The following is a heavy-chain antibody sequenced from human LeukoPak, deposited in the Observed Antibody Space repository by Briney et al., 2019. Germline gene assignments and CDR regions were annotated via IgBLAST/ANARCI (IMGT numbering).Heavy chain of an antibody. D-gene: IGHD6-13*01. CDR1: GFTFSSYA. V-gene: IGHV3-23*01. CDR2: ISGGGATT. Sequence: GGSLRLSCAASGFTFSSYAMSWVRQAPGKGLEWVSDISGGGATTFYADSVKGRFTISRDSSKNTLYLQLSSLRAEDTAVYYCAKSTGYSTTGRDFDSWGRGTLVTVSS. CDR3: AKSTGYSTTGRDFDS. J-gene: IGHJ4*02.